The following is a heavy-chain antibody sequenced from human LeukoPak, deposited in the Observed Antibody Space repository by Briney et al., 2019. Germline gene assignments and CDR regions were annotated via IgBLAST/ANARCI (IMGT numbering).Heavy chain of an antibody. Sequence: SETLSLTCTVSGGSISSYYWSWIRQPPGKGLEWIGYISYSGSTNFNPSLKSRVTISVDTSKNQFSLKLSSVTAADTAVYYCAREGTAGANLNWFDPWGQGTLVTVSS. CDR2: ISYSGST. J-gene: IGHJ5*02. CDR3: AREGTAGANLNWFDP. CDR1: GGSISSYY. V-gene: IGHV4-59*01. D-gene: IGHD1-1*01.